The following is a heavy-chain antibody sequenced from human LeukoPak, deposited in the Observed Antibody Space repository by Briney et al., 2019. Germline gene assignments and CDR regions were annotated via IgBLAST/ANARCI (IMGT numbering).Heavy chain of an antibody. V-gene: IGHV1-8*01. CDR2: MNPNSGNT. Sequence: ASVNVSCKSSGYTFTSYDINWVRQATGQGLEWMGWMNPNSGNTGYAQKFQGRVTMTRNTSISTAYMELSSLRSEDTAVYYCARGDTYYDFWSGYYVSGYFDYWGQGTLVTVSS. CDR1: GYTFTSYD. CDR3: ARGDTYYDFWSGYYVSGYFDY. D-gene: IGHD3-3*01. J-gene: IGHJ4*02.